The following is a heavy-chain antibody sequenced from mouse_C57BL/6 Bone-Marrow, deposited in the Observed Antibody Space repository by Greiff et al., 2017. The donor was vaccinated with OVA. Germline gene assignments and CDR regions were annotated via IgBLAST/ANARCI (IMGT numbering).Heavy chain of an antibody. D-gene: IGHD4-1*01. CDR1: GYTFTSYW. J-gene: IGHJ2*01. Sequence: QVQLQQPGAELVKPGASVKLSCKASGYTFTSYWMHWVKQRPGQGLEWIGMIHPNSGSTNYNEKFKSKATLTVDKSSSTAYMQLSSLTSEDSAVDYCARLWDGYYFDYWGQGTTLTVSS. V-gene: IGHV1-64*01. CDR2: IHPNSGST. CDR3: ARLWDGYYFDY.